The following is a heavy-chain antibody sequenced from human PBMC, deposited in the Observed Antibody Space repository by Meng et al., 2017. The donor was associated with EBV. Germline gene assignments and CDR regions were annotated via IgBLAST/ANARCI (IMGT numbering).Heavy chain of an antibody. Sequence: QVQLREPGPGQVKPSETLSLTCTVSGDSISSFYYWGWIRQPPGRGLEWIGSVHYTGSTYYSPSLKSRVTVSVDTSKNQFSLRLTSVTAADTAVYYCARPFPSWQSPRLDPFGAWGQGTLVTVSS. J-gene: IGHJ5*02. CDR3: ARPFPSWQSPRLDPFGA. CDR1: GDSISSFYY. CDR2: VHYTGST. V-gene: IGHV4-39*01. D-gene: IGHD6-19*01.